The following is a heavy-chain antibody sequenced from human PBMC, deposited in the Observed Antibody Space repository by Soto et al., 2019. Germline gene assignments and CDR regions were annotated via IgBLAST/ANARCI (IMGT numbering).Heavy chain of an antibody. CDR2: ISAYSGST. V-gene: IGHV1-18*01. J-gene: IGHJ4*02. Sequence: GASVKVSCKASGYTFTTYGISWVRQAPGQELEWMGWISAYSGSTKFAQKLQGRVTMTTDTSTTTAYMELRSLTSDDTAVYYCARDFTKSSSWPYYFDYWGQVTLVTVSS. CDR1: GYTFTTYG. D-gene: IGHD6-13*01. CDR3: ARDFTKSSSWPYYFDY.